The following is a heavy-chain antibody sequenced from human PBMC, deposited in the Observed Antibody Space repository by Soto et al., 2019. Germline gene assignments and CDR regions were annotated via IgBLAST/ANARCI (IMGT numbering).Heavy chain of an antibody. CDR2: IFHDGTA. D-gene: IGHD5-18*01. V-gene: IGHV4-4*02. J-gene: IGHJ5*02. Sequence: SETLSLTCAVSGVSISSGNWWTWVRQTPQRGLEYIGEIFHDGTANYYPSFERRVAISVDTSKNQFSLKLTSVAAADTAVYYCARIPVDTSMIYWFDPWGQGTLVTVSS. CDR1: GVSISSGNW. CDR3: ARIPVDTSMIYWFDP.